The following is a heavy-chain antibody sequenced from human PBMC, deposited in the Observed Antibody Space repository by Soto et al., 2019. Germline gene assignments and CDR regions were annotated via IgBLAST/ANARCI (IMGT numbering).Heavy chain of an antibody. D-gene: IGHD6-19*01. J-gene: IGHJ4*02. V-gene: IGHV4-39*01. CDR1: GGSISSSSYY. Sequence: PSETLSLTCTVSGGSISSSSYYWGWIRQPPGKGLEWIGSIYYSGSTYYNPSLKSRVTISVDTSKNQFSLKLSSVTAADTAVYYCARLKRYSSGWLDYWGQGTLVTVSS. CDR3: ARLKRYSSGWLDY. CDR2: IYYSGST.